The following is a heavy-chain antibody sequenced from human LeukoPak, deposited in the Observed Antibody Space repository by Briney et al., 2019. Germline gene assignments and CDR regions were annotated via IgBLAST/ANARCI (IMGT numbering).Heavy chain of an antibody. J-gene: IGHJ4*02. CDR3: ARRTYSGSHPFDY. CDR2: IYYSGST. V-gene: IGHV4-39*01. D-gene: IGHD1-26*01. CDR1: GGSISSSSYY. Sequence: KPSETLSLTCTVSGGSISSSSYYWGWIRQPPGKGLEWIGSIYYSGSTYYNPSLKSRVTISVDTSKNQFSLKLSSVTAADTAVYYCARRTYSGSHPFDYWGQGTLVTVSS.